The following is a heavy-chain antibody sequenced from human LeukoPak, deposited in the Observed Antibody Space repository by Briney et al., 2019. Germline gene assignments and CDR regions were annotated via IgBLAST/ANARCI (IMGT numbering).Heavy chain of an antibody. D-gene: IGHD3-3*02. CDR2: ISGSGGST. CDR1: GFTFSSYA. CDR3: AKPPVGISSYFDY. J-gene: IGHJ4*02. Sequence: QTGGSLRLSCAASGFTFSSYAMSWVRQAPGKGLEWVSAISGSGGSTYYADSVKGRFTISRDNSKNTLYLQMNSLRAEDTAVYYCAKPPVGISSYFDYWGQGTLVTVSS. V-gene: IGHV3-23*01.